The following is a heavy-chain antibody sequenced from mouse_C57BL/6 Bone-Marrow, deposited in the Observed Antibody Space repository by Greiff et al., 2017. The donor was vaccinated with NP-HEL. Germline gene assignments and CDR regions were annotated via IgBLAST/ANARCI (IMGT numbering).Heavy chain of an antibody. D-gene: IGHD2-4*01. CDR3: DPYDYDYFDY. CDR1: GYTFTNYW. CDR2: IYPGGGYT. Sequence: QVQLQQSGAELVRPGTSVKMSCKASGYTFTNYWIGWAKQRPGHGLEWIGDIYPGGGYTNYNEKFKGKATLTADKSSSTAYMQFSSLTSEDSAIYPYDPYDYDYFDYWGQGTTLTVSS. V-gene: IGHV1-63*01. J-gene: IGHJ2*01.